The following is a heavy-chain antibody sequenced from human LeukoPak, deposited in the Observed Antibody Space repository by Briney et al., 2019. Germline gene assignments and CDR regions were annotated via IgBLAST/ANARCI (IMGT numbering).Heavy chain of an antibody. CDR1: GFTFSSYS. V-gene: IGHV3-48*01. CDR2: ISGSTSTI. J-gene: IGHJ6*03. CDR3: AREGDHSHRYFYYMDV. D-gene: IGHD4-11*01. Sequence: GGSLRLSCAASGFTFSSYSMNWVRQAPGKGLEWVPYISGSTSTIYYADSVKGRLTISRDNSKNSLYLQMNSLRAEDTAVYYCAREGDHSHRYFYYMDVWGKGTTVTVSS.